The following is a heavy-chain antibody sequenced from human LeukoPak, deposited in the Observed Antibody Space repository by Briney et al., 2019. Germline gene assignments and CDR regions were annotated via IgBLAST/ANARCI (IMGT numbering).Heavy chain of an antibody. CDR1: GGSISSGSYY. CDR2: IYYSGST. V-gene: IGHV4-61*01. CDR3: ARVSTIFGVVTP. J-gene: IGHJ5*02. D-gene: IGHD3-3*01. Sequence: PSETLSLTCTVSGGSISSGSYYWSWIRQPPGKGLEWIGYIYYSGSTNYNPSLKSRVTISVDTSKNQFSLKLSSVTAADTAVYYCARVSTIFGVVTPWGQGTLVTVSS.